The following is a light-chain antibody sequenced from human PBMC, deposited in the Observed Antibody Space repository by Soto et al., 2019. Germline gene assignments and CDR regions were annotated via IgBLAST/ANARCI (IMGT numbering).Light chain of an antibody. V-gene: IGLV1-44*01. J-gene: IGLJ1*01. CDR3: AAWDDTLDVYV. CDR2: STS. Sequence: QSVLTQPPSASGTPGQIVAISCSGSSSNIGSNTVTWYQQLPGTAPKLLIYSTSQRSSGVPGRFSGSKSGASASLSISGLQSEDEADYYCAAWDDTLDVYVLGKGTKVT. CDR1: SSNIGSNT.